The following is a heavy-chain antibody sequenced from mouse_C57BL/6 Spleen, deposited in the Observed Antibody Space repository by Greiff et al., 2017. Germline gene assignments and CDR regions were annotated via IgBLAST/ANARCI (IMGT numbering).Heavy chain of an antibody. CDR1: GFTFNTYA. Sequence: EVKLMESGGGLVQPKGSLKLSCAASGFTFNTYAMHWVRQAPGKGLEWVARIRSKSSNYATYYADSVKDRFTISRDDSQSMLYLQMNNLKTEDTAMYYCAITTVVATKDYYAMDYWGQGTSVTVSS. D-gene: IGHD1-1*01. CDR3: AITTVVATKDYYAMDY. V-gene: IGHV10-3*01. J-gene: IGHJ4*01. CDR2: IRSKSSNYAT.